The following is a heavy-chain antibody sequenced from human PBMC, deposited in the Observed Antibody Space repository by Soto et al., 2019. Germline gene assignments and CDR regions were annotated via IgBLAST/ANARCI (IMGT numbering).Heavy chain of an antibody. CDR3: AREEYYYDSSGTVNWFDP. Sequence: GASVKVSCKASGYTFTSYGISWVRPAPGQGLEWMGWISAYNGNTNYAQKLQGRVTMTTDTSTSTAYMELRSLRSDDTAVYYCAREEYYYDSSGTVNWFDPWGQGTLVTVSS. D-gene: IGHD3-22*01. CDR1: GYTFTSYG. CDR2: ISAYNGNT. J-gene: IGHJ5*02. V-gene: IGHV1-18*01.